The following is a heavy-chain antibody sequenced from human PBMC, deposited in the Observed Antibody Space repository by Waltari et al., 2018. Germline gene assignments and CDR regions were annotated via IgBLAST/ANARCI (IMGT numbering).Heavy chain of an antibody. Sequence: QVQLQESGPGLVKPSQTLSLTCPVSGGSISRGDYYWSWLRQPPGKCLEWIGYIYYSGSTYYNPSLKSRVTISVDTSKNQFSLKLSSVTAADTAVYYCAIASYYCSSTSCYIDAFDIWGQGTMVTVSS. CDR1: GGSISRGDYY. D-gene: IGHD2-2*02. V-gene: IGHV4-30-4*08. CDR2: IYYSGST. J-gene: IGHJ3*02. CDR3: AIASYYCSSTSCYIDAFDI.